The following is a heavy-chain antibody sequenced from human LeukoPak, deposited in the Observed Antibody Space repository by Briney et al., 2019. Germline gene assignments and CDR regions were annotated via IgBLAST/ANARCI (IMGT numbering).Heavy chain of an antibody. D-gene: IGHD1-26*01. Sequence: GGSLRLSCAASRFTVSSNYMSWVRQAPGKGLEWVSAISGSGGSTYYADSVKGRFTISRDNSKNTPYLQMNSLRAEDTAVYYCAKAFRIVGAVWGQGTLVTVSS. CDR2: ISGSGGST. CDR1: RFTVSSNY. CDR3: AKAFRIVGAV. V-gene: IGHV3-23*01. J-gene: IGHJ4*02.